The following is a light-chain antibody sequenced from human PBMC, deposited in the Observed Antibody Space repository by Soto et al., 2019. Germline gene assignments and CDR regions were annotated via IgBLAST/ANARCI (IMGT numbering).Light chain of an antibody. CDR3: QEYGSSRT. V-gene: IGKV3-20*01. CDR1: QSVSSSY. Sequence: EIVLTQSPGTLSLSPGERATLSCRASQSVSSSYLAWYQQNPGQAPRLLIYGASSRATGIPDRFSGSGSGTDFTLTIRRLEPENFAMYYCQEYGSSRTFGQGTKVEIK. CDR2: GAS. J-gene: IGKJ1*01.